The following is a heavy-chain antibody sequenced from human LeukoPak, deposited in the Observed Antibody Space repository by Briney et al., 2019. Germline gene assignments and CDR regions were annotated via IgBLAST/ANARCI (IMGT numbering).Heavy chain of an antibody. D-gene: IGHD5-18*01. CDR3: ARAGYSYADAFDI. CDR2: IYSGGST. J-gene: IGHJ3*02. Sequence: GGSLRLSCAASGFTVSSNYMSWVRQAPGKGLEWVSVIYSGGSTYYADSVKGRFTISRHNSKNTLYLQMNSLRAEDTAVYYCARAGYSYADAFDIWSQGTMVTVSS. CDR1: GFTVSSNY. V-gene: IGHV3-53*04.